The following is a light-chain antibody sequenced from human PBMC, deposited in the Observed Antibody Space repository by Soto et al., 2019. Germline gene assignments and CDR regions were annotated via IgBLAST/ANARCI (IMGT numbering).Light chain of an antibody. CDR1: SIDVGGYNY. J-gene: IGLJ1*01. CDR3: ASYTSSSTLRYV. CDR2: DVS. V-gene: IGLV2-14*01. Sequence: QSALTQPASVSGSPGKSITTSGPGTSIDVGGYNYVSWYHQHPGKAPKLIIYDVSNRPSGVSNRFSGSKSGSTASLTISGLQAEDEADYYCASYTSSSTLRYVFGTGTKLTVL.